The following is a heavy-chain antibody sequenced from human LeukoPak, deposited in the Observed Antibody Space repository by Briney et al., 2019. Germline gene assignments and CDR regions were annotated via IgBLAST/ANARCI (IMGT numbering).Heavy chain of an antibody. V-gene: IGHV1-8*01. CDR3: ARGPLGVPAAMWDDAFDI. J-gene: IGHJ3*02. CDR2: MNPNSGNT. D-gene: IGHD2-2*01. CDR1: GYTFTSYD. Sequence: GASVKVSCKASGYTFTSYDINWVRQATGQGLEWMGWMNPNSGNTGYAQKFQGRVTMTRNTSISTAYMELSSLRSEDTAVYYCARGPLGVPAAMWDDAFDIWGQGTMVTVSS.